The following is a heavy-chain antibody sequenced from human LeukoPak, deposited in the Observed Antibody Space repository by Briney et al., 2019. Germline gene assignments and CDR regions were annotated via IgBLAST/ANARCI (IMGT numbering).Heavy chain of an antibody. CDR3: ARDGDNYYDSSGYYYGDAFDI. V-gene: IGHV1-46*01. CDR1: GYIFTNYY. Sequence: ASVKVSCKAAGYIFTNYYLHWVRQAPGQGLEWMGIINPGGGSTSYAQKFQGRVTMTRDTSTSTVYMELSSLRSEDTAVYYCARDGDNYYDSSGYYYGDAFDIWGQGTMVTVSS. CDR2: INPGGGST. J-gene: IGHJ3*02. D-gene: IGHD3-22*01.